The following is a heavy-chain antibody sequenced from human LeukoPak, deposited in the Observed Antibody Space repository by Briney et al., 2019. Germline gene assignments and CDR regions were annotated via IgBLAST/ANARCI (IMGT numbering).Heavy chain of an antibody. V-gene: IGHV3-23*01. CDR2: ISGSGGST. CDR1: GFTFSSYA. CDR3: AKDDTSSGWYFLDY. D-gene: IGHD6-19*01. J-gene: IGHJ4*02. Sequence: GGSLRLSCAASGFTFSSYAMSWVRQAPGKGLEWVSAISGSGGSTYYADSVKGRFTIYRDNSKNTLYLQMNSLRAEDTAVYYCAKDDTSSGWYFLDYWGQGTLVTVSS.